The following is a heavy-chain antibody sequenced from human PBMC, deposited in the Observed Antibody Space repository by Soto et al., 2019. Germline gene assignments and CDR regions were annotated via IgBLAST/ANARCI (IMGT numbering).Heavy chain of an antibody. D-gene: IGHD2-2*01. CDR1: GFSLSNARMG. CDR3: ARTPEDIVVVPAALTHAFDI. CDR2: IFSNDEK. V-gene: IGHV2-26*01. Sequence: QVTLKESGPVLVKPTETLTLTCTVSGFSLSNARMGVSWIRQPPGKALEWLAHIFSNDEKSYSTSLKSRLTISKATSKSQVVLTMTNMDPVDTATYYCARTPEDIVVVPAALTHAFDIWGQGTMVTVSS. J-gene: IGHJ3*02.